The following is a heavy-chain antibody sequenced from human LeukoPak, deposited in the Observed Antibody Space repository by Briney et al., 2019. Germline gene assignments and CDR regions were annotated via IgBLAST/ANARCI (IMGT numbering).Heavy chain of an antibody. CDR3: ARNIGTD. V-gene: IGHV3-74*01. D-gene: IGHD1-14*01. CDR2: INSDGTLT. Sequence: GGSLRLSCAASGFTFSSYAMHWVRQLPGKGLVWISRINSDGTLTTNADSVKGRFTISRDNAKNMLYLQMNSLRADDTAVYYCARNIGTDWGRGTLVTVSS. J-gene: IGHJ4*02. CDR1: GFTFSSYA.